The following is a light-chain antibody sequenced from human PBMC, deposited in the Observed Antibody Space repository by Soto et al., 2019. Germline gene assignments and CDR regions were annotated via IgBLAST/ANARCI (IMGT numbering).Light chain of an antibody. J-gene: IGLJ3*02. CDR3: AAWDDSLNGPV. Sequence: QSVLTQPPSASVTPGQRVSISCSGSSSNIGNNTVNWYQQFPETAPRLLIYTTNQRPSGVPDRFSGSKSGTSASLAISGLQSEDEADYYCAAWDDSLNGPVFGGGTKRPS. CDR2: TTN. V-gene: IGLV1-44*01. CDR1: SSNIGNNT.